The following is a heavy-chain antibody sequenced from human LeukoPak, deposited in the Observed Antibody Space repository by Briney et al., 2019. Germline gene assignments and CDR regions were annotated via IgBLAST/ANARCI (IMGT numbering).Heavy chain of an antibody. Sequence: GGSLRRSCAASGFTVSSNYRSWVRQAPGKGLECVSVIYSGGNTYYADSVKGRFTISRDNSKNTLYLQMNSLRAEDTAVYYCARKTDSGGQGDYWGPGTLVTVSS. D-gene: IGHD3-22*01. V-gene: IGHV3-66*01. CDR1: GFTVSSNY. CDR3: ARKTDSGGQGDY. CDR2: IYSGGNT. J-gene: IGHJ4*02.